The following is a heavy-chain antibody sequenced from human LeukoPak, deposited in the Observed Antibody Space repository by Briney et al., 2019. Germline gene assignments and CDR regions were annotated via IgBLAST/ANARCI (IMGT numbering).Heavy chain of an antibody. CDR3: ARAGLYSSGYFDY. D-gene: IGHD6-19*01. CDR1: GGSISSGGYY. J-gene: IGHJ4*02. Sequence: SQTLSLTCTVSGGSISSGGYYWSWIRQPPGKGLEWIGYIYHSGSTYYNPSLKSRVTISVDRSKNQFSLKLSSVTAADTAVYYCARAGLYSSGYFDYWGQGTLVTVSS. V-gene: IGHV4-30-2*01. CDR2: IYHSGST.